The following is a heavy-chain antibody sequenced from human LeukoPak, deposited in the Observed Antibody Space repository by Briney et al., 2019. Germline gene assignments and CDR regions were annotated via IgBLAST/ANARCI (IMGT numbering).Heavy chain of an antibody. CDR2: INRDGSTT. J-gene: IGHJ4*02. CDR1: GFTFGNYW. CDR3: ARDKKSGESSEFDY. V-gene: IGHV3-74*03. Sequence: PGGSLRLSCAASGFTFGNYWVHWVRQAPGKGLVWVSRINRDGSTTKYADSVKGRFTVSRDNAKNTLNLQMNSLRAEDTAVYYCARDKKSGESSEFDYWGQGTLVTVSS. D-gene: IGHD3-10*01.